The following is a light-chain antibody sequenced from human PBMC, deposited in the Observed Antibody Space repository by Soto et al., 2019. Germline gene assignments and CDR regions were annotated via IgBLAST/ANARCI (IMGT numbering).Light chain of an antibody. CDR2: GAS. V-gene: IGKV3-15*01. CDR1: QSVSSN. J-gene: IGKJ4*01. Sequence: EVVMTQSPATLSVSPGERATLSCRASQSVSSNLAWYQQKPGQAPRLLIYGASTRATGVPGRFSGSGSGTDFTLTISSPQSEEFAVYFCQQYDNWPLTFGGGTKVEIK. CDR3: QQYDNWPLT.